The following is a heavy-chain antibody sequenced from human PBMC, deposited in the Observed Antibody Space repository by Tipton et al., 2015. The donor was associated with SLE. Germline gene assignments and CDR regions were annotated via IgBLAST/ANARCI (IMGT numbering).Heavy chain of an antibody. D-gene: IGHD3-22*01. V-gene: IGHV4-59*11. Sequence: TLSLTCTVSGGSISSHYWSWIRQPPGKGLEWIGYIYYSGSTNYNPSLKSRVTISVDTSKNQFSLKLSSVTAADTAVYYCAREALRDYDSRGDPDAFDIWGQGTMVTVSS. CDR1: GGSISSHY. J-gene: IGHJ3*02. CDR2: IYYSGST. CDR3: AREALRDYDSRGDPDAFDI.